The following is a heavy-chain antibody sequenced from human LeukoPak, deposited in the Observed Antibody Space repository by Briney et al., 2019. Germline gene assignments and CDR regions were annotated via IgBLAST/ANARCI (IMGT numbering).Heavy chain of an antibody. CDR2: LSYGGTNK. CDR1: GFTFRSFA. Sequence: PGTSLRLSCAASGFTFRSFAMHWVRQAPGKGLEWVAVLSYGGTNKYYADSVKGRFTISRDNSKNTMFLQMNSLRAEDTAVYHCARDRSGYANDAFDFWGQGTMVTVSS. J-gene: IGHJ3*01. CDR3: ARDRSGYANDAFDF. D-gene: IGHD3-3*01. V-gene: IGHV3-30-3*01.